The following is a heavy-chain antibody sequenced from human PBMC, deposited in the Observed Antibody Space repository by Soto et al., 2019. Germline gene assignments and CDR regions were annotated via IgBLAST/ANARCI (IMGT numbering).Heavy chain of an antibody. J-gene: IGHJ5*02. D-gene: IGHD6-13*01. CDR1: GYTFTSYG. CDR3: AREGYSSSWVAP. V-gene: IGHV1-18*01. Sequence: QVQLVQSGAEVKKPGASVKVSCKASGYTFTSYGISWVRQAPGQGLEWMGWISAYNGNTNYAQKLQGRVTMTTDTATSTAYRELRRLRSEDTAVYYCAREGYSSSWVAPRGQGTLVTVSS. CDR2: ISAYNGNT.